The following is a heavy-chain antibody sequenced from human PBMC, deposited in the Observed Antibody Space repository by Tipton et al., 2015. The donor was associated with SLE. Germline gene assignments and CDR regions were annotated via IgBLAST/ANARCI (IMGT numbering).Heavy chain of an antibody. CDR3: ARLSAYYRVFDL. D-gene: IGHD3-3*01. V-gene: IGHV4-59*08. CDR2: VSYTGSA. Sequence: GLVKPSETLSLTCSVSGGSITSHYWTWIRQSPGKEFEWLAYVSYTGSATYNPSLRSRFSILLDTSENQFSLRVTSVTAADAAVYYCARLSAYYRVFDLWGQGTLVTVSS. J-gene: IGHJ4*02. CDR1: GGSITSHY.